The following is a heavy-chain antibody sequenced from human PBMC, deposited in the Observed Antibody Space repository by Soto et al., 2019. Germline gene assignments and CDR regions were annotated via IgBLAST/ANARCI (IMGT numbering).Heavy chain of an antibody. J-gene: IGHJ3*02. D-gene: IGHD5-12*01. CDR2: IYYSGST. Sequence: PSETLSLTCVVSGGSISSGGYYWSWIRQHPGKGLEWIGYIYYSGSTYYNPSLKSRVTISVDTSKNQFSLKLSSVTAADTAVYYCARDRGRDGYNLDAFDIWGQGTMVTVSS. CDR3: ARDRGRDGYNLDAFDI. V-gene: IGHV4-31*02. CDR1: GGSISSGGYY.